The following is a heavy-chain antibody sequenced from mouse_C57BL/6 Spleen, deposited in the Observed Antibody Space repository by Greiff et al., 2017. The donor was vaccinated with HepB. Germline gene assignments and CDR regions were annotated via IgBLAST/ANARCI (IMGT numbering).Heavy chain of an antibody. D-gene: IGHD1-1*01. CDR2: IYPGDGDT. CDR3: ARYPFYYGSSHYAMDY. Sequence: QVQLQQSGAELVKPGASVKISCKASGYAFSSYWMNWVKQRPGKGLEWIGQIYPGDGDTNYNGKFKGKATLTADKSSSTAYMQLSSLTSEDSAVYFCARYPFYYGSSHYAMDYWGQGTSVTVSS. V-gene: IGHV1-80*01. J-gene: IGHJ4*01. CDR1: GYAFSSYW.